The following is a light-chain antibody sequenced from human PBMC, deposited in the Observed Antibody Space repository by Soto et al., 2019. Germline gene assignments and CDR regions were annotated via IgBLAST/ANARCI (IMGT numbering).Light chain of an antibody. Sequence: QSVLTQPPSISGAPGLRVTISCTGSSTNIGAGYDVHWYQQVPGTAPKLLIYGDNKRPSGVPDRFSTSKSDTSASLVITGLQAEDEAYYYCQSYDHSLSGSWIFGGGTKLTVL. CDR1: STNIGAGYD. J-gene: IGLJ2*01. CDR2: GDN. CDR3: QSYDHSLSGSWI. V-gene: IGLV1-40*01.